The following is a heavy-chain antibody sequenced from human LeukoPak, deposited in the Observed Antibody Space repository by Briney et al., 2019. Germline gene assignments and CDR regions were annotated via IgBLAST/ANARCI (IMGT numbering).Heavy chain of an antibody. CDR3: VREGPPQSSLYYFDY. Sequence: GGSLRLSCAASGFTFSSYWMSWVRQAPGKGLEWVSYITSSGSTIYYADSVKGRFTISRDNAKNSLYLQMNSLIAEDTAVYYCVREGPPQSSLYYFDYWGQGTLVTVSS. CDR1: GFTFSSYW. V-gene: IGHV3-48*03. D-gene: IGHD4-11*01. J-gene: IGHJ4*02. CDR2: ITSSGSTI.